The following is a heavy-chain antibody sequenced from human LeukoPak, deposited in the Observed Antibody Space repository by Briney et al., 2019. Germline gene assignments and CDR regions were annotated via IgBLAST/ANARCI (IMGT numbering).Heavy chain of an antibody. CDR2: IYYSGST. Sequence: PSETLSLTCTVSGGSVRSDTYYWSWIRQPPGKGLEWIGYIYYSGSTNYNPSLKSRVTISVDTSKNQFSLKLSSVTAADTAVYYCARDPSGYFNYWGQGTLATVSS. CDR3: ARDPSGYFNY. J-gene: IGHJ4*02. D-gene: IGHD3-22*01. V-gene: IGHV4-61*01. CDR1: GGSVRSDTYY.